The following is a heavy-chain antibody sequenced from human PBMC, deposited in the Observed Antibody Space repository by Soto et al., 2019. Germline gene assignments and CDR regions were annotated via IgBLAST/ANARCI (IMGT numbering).Heavy chain of an antibody. CDR3: LKDLFVLELLVVDFDX. V-gene: IGHV3-23*01. Sequence: GGSLRLSCAASGFTFSSYAMSWVRQAPGKGLEWVSAISGSGGSTYYADSVKGRFPISRDNSKNTLYLQMNSLRAEDTAVYYCLKDLFVLELLVVDFDXGGQGTLVTVSS. D-gene: IGHD1-7*01. CDR1: GFTFSSYA. J-gene: IGHJ4*02. CDR2: ISGSGGST.